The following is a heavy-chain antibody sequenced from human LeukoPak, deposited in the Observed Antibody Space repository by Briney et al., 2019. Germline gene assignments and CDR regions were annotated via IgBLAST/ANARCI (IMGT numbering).Heavy chain of an antibody. V-gene: IGHV4-30-4*08. CDR1: GGSLSSGDYY. J-gene: IGHJ5*02. CDR3: ARGGYSYGSSPWFDP. Sequence: SETLSLTCTVSGGSLSSGDYYWSWIRQPPGKGLEWIGYIYYSGSTYYNPSLKSRVTISVDTSKNQFSLKLSSVTAADTAVYYCARGGYSYGSSPWFDPWGQGTLVTVSS. D-gene: IGHD5-18*01. CDR2: IYYSGST.